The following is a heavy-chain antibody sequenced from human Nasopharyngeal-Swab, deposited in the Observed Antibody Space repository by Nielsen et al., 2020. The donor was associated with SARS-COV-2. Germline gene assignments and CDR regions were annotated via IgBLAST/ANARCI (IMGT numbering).Heavy chain of an antibody. CDR1: GYTFTSYY. CDR3: ARTFHYGDNEFDY. V-gene: IGHV1-18*04. D-gene: IGHD4-17*01. CDR2: ISAYSGNT. Sequence: ASVKVSCKASGYTFTSYYMHWVRQAPGQGLEWMGWISAYSGNTNYAQKLQGRVTMTTDTSTSTAYMELRSLRSDDTAVYYCARTFHYGDNEFDYWGQGTLVTVSS. J-gene: IGHJ4*02.